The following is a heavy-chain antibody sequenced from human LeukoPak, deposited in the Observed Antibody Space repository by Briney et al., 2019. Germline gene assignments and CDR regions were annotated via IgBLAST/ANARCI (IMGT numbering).Heavy chain of an antibody. D-gene: IGHD5-12*01. J-gene: IGHJ4*02. CDR2: IRSSSSYV. V-gene: IGHV3-21*01. Sequence: GGSLRLSCAASGFTFSNYYMSWVREAPGEGLEWVSSIRSSSSYVYYADSVKGRFTISRDNAKNSLYLQMSGLRAEDTAVYYCARVSYRGYSGYDFDFWGQGTLVTVSS. CDR1: GFTFSNYY. CDR3: ARVSYRGYSGYDFDF.